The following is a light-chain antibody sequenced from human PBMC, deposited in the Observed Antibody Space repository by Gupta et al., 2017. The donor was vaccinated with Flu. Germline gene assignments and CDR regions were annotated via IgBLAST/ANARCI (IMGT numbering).Light chain of an antibody. CDR3: HQYGTSPRT. CDR2: GAT. Sequence: RATLSCRASQSVSSNVLAWYQQKVGQAPRLLLYGATSRAAGIPGRFSGSGSGTDFTLTITRLEPEDSAVYYCHQYGTSPRTFGQGTKV. J-gene: IGKJ1*01. V-gene: IGKV3-20*01. CDR1: QSVSSNV.